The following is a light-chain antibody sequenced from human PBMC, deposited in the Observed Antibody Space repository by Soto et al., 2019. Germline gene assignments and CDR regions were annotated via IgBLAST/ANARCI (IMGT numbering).Light chain of an antibody. CDR1: SSDVGGHTY. CDR3: SSYTTSSTLGV. J-gene: IGLJ3*02. Sequence: QSVLTQPASVSGSPGQSITISCTGTSSDVGGHTYVSWFQQHPGKAPKLMLYEVSDRPSGVSDRFSGSKSGNTASLTISGLQAEDEADYYCSSYTTSSTLGVFGGGTQLTVL. CDR2: EVS. V-gene: IGLV2-14*01.